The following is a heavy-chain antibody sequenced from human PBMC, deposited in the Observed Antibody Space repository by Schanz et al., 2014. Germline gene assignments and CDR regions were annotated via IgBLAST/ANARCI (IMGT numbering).Heavy chain of an antibody. CDR3: MSDSFYAFDY. CDR2: VSRSTPDI. CDR1: GFTFSSYS. Sequence: EVQLVESGGGLVQPGGSLRLSCTASGFTFSSYSMNWIRQAPGKGREWVSYVSRSTPDIYYADSVKGRFTMSRDNAKNSVCLQMNSLRAEDTAVYYCMSDSFYAFDYWGQGTLVTVSS. J-gene: IGHJ4*02. V-gene: IGHV3-48*01. D-gene: IGHD3-16*01.